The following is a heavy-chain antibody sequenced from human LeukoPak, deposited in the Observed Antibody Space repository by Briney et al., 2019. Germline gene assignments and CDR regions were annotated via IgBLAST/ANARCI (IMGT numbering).Heavy chain of an antibody. J-gene: IGHJ6*03. D-gene: IGHD6-19*01. CDR3: ARVPYSSGRYDPYYYYYMDV. Sequence: PSQTLSLTCTVSGGSISSGSYYWSWIRQPAGKGLEWIGRIYTSGSTNYNPSLKSRVTISVDTSKNQFSLKLSSVTAADTAVYYCARVPYSSGRYDPYYYYYMDVWGKGTTVTVSS. CDR1: GGSISSGSYY. V-gene: IGHV4-61*02. CDR2: IYTSGST.